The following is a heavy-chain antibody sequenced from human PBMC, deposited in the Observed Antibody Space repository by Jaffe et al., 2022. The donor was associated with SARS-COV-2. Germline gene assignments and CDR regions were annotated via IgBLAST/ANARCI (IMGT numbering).Heavy chain of an antibody. Sequence: QVQLVESGGGVVQPGRSLRLSCAASGFTFSSYGMHWVRQAPGKGLEWVAVIWYDGSNKYYADSVKGRFTISRDNSKNTLYLQMNSLRAEDTAVYYCYYGGNTLAFDIWGQGTMVTVSS. D-gene: IGHD4-17*01. CDR2: IWYDGSNK. J-gene: IGHJ3*02. CDR1: GFTFSSYG. V-gene: IGHV3-33*01. CDR3: YYGGNTLAFDI.